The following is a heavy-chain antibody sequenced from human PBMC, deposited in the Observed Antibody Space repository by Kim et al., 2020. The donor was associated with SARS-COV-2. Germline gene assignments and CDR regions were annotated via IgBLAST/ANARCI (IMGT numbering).Heavy chain of an antibody. CDR3: VKGRGMDV. CDR1: GFIFSDAT. J-gene: IGHJ6*02. CDR2: ISNDGIST. Sequence: GGSLRLSCSASGFIFSDATLHWVRQAPGTRLEYVSVISNDGISTYYADSVKGRFTISRDNSKSTLYLQMGSLRAEDTAVYYCVKGRGMDVWGQGTTVTVS. V-gene: IGHV3-64D*06.